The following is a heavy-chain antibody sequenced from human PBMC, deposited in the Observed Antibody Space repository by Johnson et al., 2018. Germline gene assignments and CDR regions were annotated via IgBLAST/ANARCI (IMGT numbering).Heavy chain of an antibody. CDR2: IYSGGNT. Sequence: VQLVQSGGGLVQPGGSLRLSCAASGFTVSSNYMSWVRQAPGKGLEWVSVIYSGGNTYYADSVKGRFTISRDNSKNTLYLQMNSLRAEDTAVYYCAKDWEIAAVGTGGYFHHWGQGTLVTVSS. D-gene: IGHD6-13*01. CDR1: GFTVSSNY. V-gene: IGHV3-53*04. J-gene: IGHJ1*01. CDR3: AKDWEIAAVGTGGYFHH.